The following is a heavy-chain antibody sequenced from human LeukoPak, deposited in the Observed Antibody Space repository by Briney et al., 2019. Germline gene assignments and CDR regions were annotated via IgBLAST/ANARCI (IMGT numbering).Heavy chain of an antibody. CDR3: AIMHGYYDGSGYWVQ. Sequence: GGSLRLSCAASGFTFNSYWMSWVRQAPGKGLEWVANIKQDGSEKYYVDSVKGRFTISRDNPRNTLYMQMNSLRDEDTALYYCAIMHGYYDGSGYWVQWGQGTLVTVSS. J-gene: IGHJ4*02. V-gene: IGHV3-7*03. D-gene: IGHD3-22*01. CDR2: IKQDGSEK. CDR1: GFTFNSYW.